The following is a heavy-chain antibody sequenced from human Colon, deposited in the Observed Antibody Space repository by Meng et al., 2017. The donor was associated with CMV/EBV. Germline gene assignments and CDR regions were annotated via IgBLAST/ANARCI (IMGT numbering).Heavy chain of an antibody. D-gene: IGHD2-8*01. V-gene: IGHV4-59*01. J-gene: IGHJ4*02. Sequence: GSLRLSCTVSGDSISSNFWTWIRQPPGKGLEWIGYVYNSESTNYNPSLKSRVTISGDTSKNQISLRLTSVTAADTAVYFCARDPAGMVMHNARGYFDSWGQGTLVTVSS. CDR1: GDSISSNF. CDR3: ARDPAGMVMHNARGYFDS. CDR2: VYNSEST.